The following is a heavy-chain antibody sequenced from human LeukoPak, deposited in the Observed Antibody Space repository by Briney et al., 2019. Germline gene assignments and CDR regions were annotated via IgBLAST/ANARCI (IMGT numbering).Heavy chain of an antibody. CDR3: ARGFGGYSYGTPFYYGMDV. V-gene: IGHV4-59*08. CDR1: GGSISSYY. CDR2: IYYSGST. Sequence: SETLSLTCTVSGGSISSYYWSWIRQPPGKGLEWIGYIYYSGSTNYNPSLKSRVTISVDTSKNQFSPKLSSVTAADTAVYYCARGFGGYSYGTPFYYGMDVWGQGTTVTVSS. J-gene: IGHJ6*02. D-gene: IGHD5-18*01.